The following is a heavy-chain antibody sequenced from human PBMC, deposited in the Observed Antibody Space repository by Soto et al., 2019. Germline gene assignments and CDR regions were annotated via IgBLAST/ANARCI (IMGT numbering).Heavy chain of an antibody. D-gene: IGHD2-15*01. CDR3: ARVVAAVRGHFDY. Sequence: GGSRRLSCAASGFSFSSYAMHWVRQAPGKGLEWVAVILYDGSKKYYADSVKGRFTISRDNSKNTLDLQMNSLTSEDTAVYYCARVVAAVRGHFDYGGQGTLVTVSS. J-gene: IGHJ4*02. V-gene: IGHV3-30*04. CDR2: ILYDGSKK. CDR1: GFSFSSYA.